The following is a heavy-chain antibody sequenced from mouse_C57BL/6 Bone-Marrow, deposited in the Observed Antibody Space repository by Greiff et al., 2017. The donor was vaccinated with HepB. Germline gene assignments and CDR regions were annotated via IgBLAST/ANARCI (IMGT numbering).Heavy chain of an antibody. Sequence: QVQLQQSGAELARPGASVKLSCKASGYTFTSYGISWVKQRTGQGLEWIGEIYTRSGNTYYNEKCKGKATLTADKTSSTAYMELRSLTSEDSAVYFWARAVEYYGSSYCGQGTTLTVSS. D-gene: IGHD1-1*01. V-gene: IGHV1-81*01. CDR1: GYTFTSYG. J-gene: IGHJ2*01. CDR2: IYTRSGNT. CDR3: ARAVEYYGSSY.